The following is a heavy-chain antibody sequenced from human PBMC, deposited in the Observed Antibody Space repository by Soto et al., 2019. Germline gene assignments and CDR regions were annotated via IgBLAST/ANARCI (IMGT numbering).Heavy chain of an antibody. CDR1: GFTLSTYW. J-gene: IGHJ5*02. CDR3: ARDRSIAAP. D-gene: IGHD6-6*01. Sequence: EVQLVESGGGLVQPGGSLRLSCAASGFTLSTYWMSWVRQAPGKGLEWVANIKQDGSEKYYVDSVKGRFTISRDNAKNPLYLPMNSLRAEDTAVYYCARDRSIAAPWGQGTLVTVSS. V-gene: IGHV3-7*01. CDR2: IKQDGSEK.